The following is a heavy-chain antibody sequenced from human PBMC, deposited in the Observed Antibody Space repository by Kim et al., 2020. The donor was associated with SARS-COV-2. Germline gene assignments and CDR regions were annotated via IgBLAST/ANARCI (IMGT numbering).Heavy chain of an antibody. Sequence: DGRNKDYADSGKGRFTISRDNSKNTLYLQMNSLRAEDTAVYYCAKAEAYDYWGQGTLVTVSS. CDR3: AKAEAYDY. CDR2: DGRNK. V-gene: IGHV3-30*02. J-gene: IGHJ4*02.